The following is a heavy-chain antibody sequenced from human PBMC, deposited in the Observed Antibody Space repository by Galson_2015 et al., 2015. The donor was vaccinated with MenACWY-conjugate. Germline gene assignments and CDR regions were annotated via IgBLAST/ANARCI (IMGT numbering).Heavy chain of an antibody. D-gene: IGHD6-19*01. CDR2: IKHDGSGT. CDR1: GFTFNTHW. Sequence: SLRLSCAASGFTFNTHWMGWVRQAPGAGLQWVANIKHDGSGTYYVDSVKGRFTISRDNARNSLHLHMNNLRAEDTAVYYCTRAKEQWLSKTFDVWGQGTMVTVSS. J-gene: IGHJ3*01. V-gene: IGHV3-7*01. CDR3: TRAKEQWLSKTFDV.